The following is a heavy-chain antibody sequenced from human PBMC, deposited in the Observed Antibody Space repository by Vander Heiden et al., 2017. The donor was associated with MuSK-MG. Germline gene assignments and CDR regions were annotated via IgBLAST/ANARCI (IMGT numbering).Heavy chain of an antibody. CDR1: GFTFADYG. V-gene: IGHV3-9*01. D-gene: IGHD2-15*01. J-gene: IGHJ6*03. CDR2: ISWNSGSI. Sequence: DVGLVESGGGLVQPGGSLRLSCAASGFTFADYGMHWVRQAPGKGLEWVSRISWNSGSIDYADSVKCRFTISRDNAKNSLYLQMNSLRAEDTALYYCATLCSGVSCQYYMDVWGKGPTVTVSS. CDR3: ATLCSGVSCQYYMDV.